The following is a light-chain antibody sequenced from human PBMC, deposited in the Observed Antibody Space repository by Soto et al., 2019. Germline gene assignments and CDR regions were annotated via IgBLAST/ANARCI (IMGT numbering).Light chain of an antibody. CDR1: QSVNNN. J-gene: IGKJ2*01. Sequence: EIILTQSPASLSVSPWERATLSCRASQSVNNNLAWYQQKPGQAPRLLIYGASTRATGIPGRFRGSGSGTEFTLTITSLQSEDFAVYFCQQYNNLPPDTFGQGTKVDIK. CDR3: QQYNNLPPDT. CDR2: GAS. V-gene: IGKV3-15*01.